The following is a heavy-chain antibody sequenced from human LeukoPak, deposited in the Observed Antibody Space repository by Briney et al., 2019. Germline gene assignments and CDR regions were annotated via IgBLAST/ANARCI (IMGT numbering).Heavy chain of an antibody. Sequence: SETLSLTCTVSGGSISSYYWSWIRQPAGKGLEWIGRIYTSGSTNYNPSLKSRVTMSVDTSKNQFSLKLSSVTAADTAVYYCARLGRGRDGYSEYYYYYMDVWGKGTTVTVSS. D-gene: IGHD5-24*01. CDR2: IYTSGST. V-gene: IGHV4-4*07. CDR1: GGSISSYY. J-gene: IGHJ6*03. CDR3: ARLGRGRDGYSEYYYYYMDV.